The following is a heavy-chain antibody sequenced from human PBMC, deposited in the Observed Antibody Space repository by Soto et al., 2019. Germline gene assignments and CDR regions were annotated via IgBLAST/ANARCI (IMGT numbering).Heavy chain of an antibody. V-gene: IGHV4-31*03. J-gene: IGHJ6*03. CDR1: GGSISSGGYY. D-gene: IGHD2-21*01. CDR3: AMRPDLWDYYYMDV. Sequence: SETLSLTCTVSGGSISSGGYYWSWIRQHPGKGLEWIGYIYYSGSTYYNPSLKSRVTISVDTSKNQFSLKLSSVTAADTAVYYCAMRPDLWDYYYMDVWGKGTTVTVSS. CDR2: IYYSGST.